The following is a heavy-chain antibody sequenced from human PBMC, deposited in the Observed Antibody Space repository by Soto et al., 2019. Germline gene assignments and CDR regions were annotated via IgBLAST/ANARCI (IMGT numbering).Heavy chain of an antibody. CDR2: INWDGDIK. J-gene: IGHJ4*02. V-gene: IGHV3-9*01. CDR3: AKDAFGSGWYHLDH. D-gene: IGHD6-13*01. CDR1: GFTFDRYA. Sequence: EVQLVESGGGLVQPGTSLRLARAASGFTFDRYAMHWVRQAPGRALEWVSAINWDGDIKAYADSVKGRFTISRDDANKFVFLEMNSLTPEDTASYHCAKDAFGSGWYHLDHWGQGTLVTVSS.